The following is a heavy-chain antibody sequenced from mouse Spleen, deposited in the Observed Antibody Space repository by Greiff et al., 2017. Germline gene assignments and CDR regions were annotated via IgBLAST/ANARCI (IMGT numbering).Heavy chain of an antibody. D-gene: IGHD1-1*01. CDR2: IHPNSGST. J-gene: IGHJ4*01. CDR1: GYTFTSYW. Sequence: QVQLQQPGAELVKPGASVKLSCKASGYTFTSYWVHWVKQRPGQGLEWIGMIHPNSGSTNYNEKFKSKATLTVDKSSSTAYMQLSSLTSEDSAVYYCARPHYYGSSYDAMDYWGQGTSVTVSS. V-gene: IGHV1-64*01. CDR3: ARPHYYGSSYDAMDY.